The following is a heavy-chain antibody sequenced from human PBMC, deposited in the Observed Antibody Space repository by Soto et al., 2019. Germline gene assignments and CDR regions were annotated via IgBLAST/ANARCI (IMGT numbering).Heavy chain of an antibody. CDR1: GGSISSGGYY. CDR2: IYYSGST. D-gene: IGHD3-22*01. J-gene: IGHJ3*02. CDR3: ASSYYDSSGYYYVGAFDI. Sequence: PSETLSLTCTVSGGSISSGGYYWSWIRQHPGKGLEWIGYIYYSGSTYYNPSLKSRVTISVDTSKNQFSLKLSSVTAADTAVYYCASSYYDSSGYYYVGAFDIWGQGTMVTVSS. V-gene: IGHV4-31*03.